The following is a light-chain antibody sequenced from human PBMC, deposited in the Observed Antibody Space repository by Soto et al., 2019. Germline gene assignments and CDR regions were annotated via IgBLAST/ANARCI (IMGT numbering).Light chain of an antibody. Sequence: DIVLTQSPVILSLSPGDSATLSCRASERVATSYFAWYQQRRGQAPTLLIYDTSTRATGVPDRFTGSGSGTEFNLTISSVEPEDFAVYYCQQYGRSPLYTFGQGTQLEI. CDR3: QQYGRSPLYT. J-gene: IGKJ2*01. CDR2: DTS. V-gene: IGKV3-20*01. CDR1: ERVATSY.